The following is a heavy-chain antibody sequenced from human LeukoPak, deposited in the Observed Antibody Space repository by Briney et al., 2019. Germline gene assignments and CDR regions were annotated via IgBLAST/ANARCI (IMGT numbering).Heavy chain of an antibody. CDR2: INHSGST. J-gene: IGHJ4*02. CDR1: GGSFSGYY. D-gene: IGHD3-22*01. V-gene: IGHV4-34*01. Sequence: SETLSLTCAVYGGSFSGYYWSWIRQPPGKGLEWIGEINHSGSTNYNPSLKSRVTISVDASKNQFSLKLSSVTAADTAVYCCARGLRGYYGSSVGYWGQGTLVTVSS. CDR3: ARGLRGYYGSSVGY.